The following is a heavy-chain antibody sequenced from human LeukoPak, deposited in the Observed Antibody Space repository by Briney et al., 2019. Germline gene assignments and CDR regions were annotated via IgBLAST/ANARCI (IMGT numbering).Heavy chain of an antibody. CDR2: INHSGST. CDR3: ARDVLPLDYDFWSGLANYYMDV. D-gene: IGHD3-3*01. Sequence: SETLSLTCTVSGYSISTTYFWGWIRQPPGKGLEWIGSINHSGSTYYNPSLKSRVTISVDKSKNQFSLKLSSVTAADTAVYYCARDVLPLDYDFWSGLANYYMDVWGKGTTVTVSS. J-gene: IGHJ6*03. V-gene: IGHV4-38-2*02. CDR1: GYSISTTYF.